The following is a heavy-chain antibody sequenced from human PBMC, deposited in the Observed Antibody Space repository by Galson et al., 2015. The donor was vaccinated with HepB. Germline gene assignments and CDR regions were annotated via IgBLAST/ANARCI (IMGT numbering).Heavy chain of an antibody. J-gene: IGHJ4*02. Sequence: SLRLSCAASGFTFTSHAMTWVRQAPGKGLEWVSGISSSGGNVYYADSVKGRFTSPRDNSKNTLYLQMNSLRAEDTAVYYCARIYMLAAGKGFDYWGQVVLVTASS. CDR2: ISSSGGNV. CDR3: ARIYMLAAGKGFDY. D-gene: IGHD6-13*01. CDR1: GFTFTSHA. V-gene: IGHV3-23*01.